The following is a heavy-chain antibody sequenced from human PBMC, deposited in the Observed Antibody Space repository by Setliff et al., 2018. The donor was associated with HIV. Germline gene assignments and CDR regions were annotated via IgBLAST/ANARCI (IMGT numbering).Heavy chain of an antibody. CDR2: IHHSGST. J-gene: IGHJ6*03. D-gene: IGHD6-25*01. CDR1: GGSISNYY. V-gene: IGHV4-59*01. CDR3: SRQRLDGFRYKYYYMDV. Sequence: TSETLSLTCIVSGGSISNYYWGWIRQSPGKGLEWIGFIHHSGSTNYNPSLESRVTISLDTANNHFSLNLRSVTAADTAVYYCSRQRLDGFRYKYYYMDVWGKGTTVTVSS.